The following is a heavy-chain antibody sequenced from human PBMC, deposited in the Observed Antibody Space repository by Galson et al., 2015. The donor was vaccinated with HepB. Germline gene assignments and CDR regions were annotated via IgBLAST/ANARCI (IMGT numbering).Heavy chain of an antibody. CDR2: INPINGDT. CDR3: ARQLYDIDAFDI. J-gene: IGHJ3*02. CDR1: GYTFRDFY. V-gene: IGHV1-2*06. D-gene: IGHD3-22*01. Sequence: SVKVSCKASGYTFRDFYIHWVRQAPGKGLQWMGRINPINGDTNYAQKFHGRVTMTRDTSISTAYMEVTSLRYDDTAVYYCARQLYDIDAFDIWGQGTIVTVSS.